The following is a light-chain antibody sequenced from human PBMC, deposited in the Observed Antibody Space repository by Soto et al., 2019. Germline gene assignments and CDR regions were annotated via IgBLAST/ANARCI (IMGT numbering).Light chain of an antibody. CDR2: AAS. CDR1: QGISSY. V-gene: IGKV1-9*01. J-gene: IGKJ3*01. Sequence: IQLTQSPSSLSASLGDRVTITCRASQGISSYLAWYQQKPGKAPTLLIYAASTLEVGVPSRFSDSGSGTDFKPTISSLQPEEFATYYYQQLNSYPFTFGPGAKVDF. CDR3: QQLNSYPFT.